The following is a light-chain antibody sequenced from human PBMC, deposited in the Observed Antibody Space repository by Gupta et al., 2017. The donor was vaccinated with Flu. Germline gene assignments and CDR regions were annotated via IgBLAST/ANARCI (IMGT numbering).Light chain of an antibody. CDR3: QQRSNWPFT. V-gene: IGKV3-11*01. J-gene: IGKJ5*01. CDR1: QSVSSY. Sequence: IVLTQSPATLSLSPGERATLSCRASQSVSSYLAWYQQKPGQAPRLLIYDASNRATGIPDRFSGSGSGTDFTLTISSLEPEDFAVYYCQQRSNWPFTFGQGTRLEIK. CDR2: DAS.